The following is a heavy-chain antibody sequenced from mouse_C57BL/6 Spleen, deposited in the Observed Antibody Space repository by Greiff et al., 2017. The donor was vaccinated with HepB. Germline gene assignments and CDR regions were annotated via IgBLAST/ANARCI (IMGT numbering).Heavy chain of an antibody. D-gene: IGHD1-1*01. J-gene: IGHJ4*01. V-gene: IGHV1-42*01. CDR1: GYSFTGYY. Sequence: EVQLQQSGPELVKPGASVKISCKASGYSFTGYYMNWVKQSPEKSLEWIGEINPSTGGTTYNQKFKAKATLTVDKSSSTAYMQLKSLTSEDSAVYYCAKIYYGSSYAMDYWGQGTSVTVSS. CDR3: AKIYYGSSYAMDY. CDR2: INPSTGGT.